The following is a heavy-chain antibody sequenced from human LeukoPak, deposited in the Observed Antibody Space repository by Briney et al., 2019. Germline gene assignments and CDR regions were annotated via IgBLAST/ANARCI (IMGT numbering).Heavy chain of an antibody. Sequence: SVKVSCKASGGTFSSYAISWVRQAPGQGLEWMGRIIPILGIANYAQKFQGRVTITADKSTSTAYMELSSLRSEDTAVYYCARGRGYSGYENFDYWGQGTLVTVSS. CDR2: IIPILGIA. J-gene: IGHJ4*02. D-gene: IGHD5-12*01. CDR1: GGTFSSYA. CDR3: ARGRGYSGYENFDY. V-gene: IGHV1-69*04.